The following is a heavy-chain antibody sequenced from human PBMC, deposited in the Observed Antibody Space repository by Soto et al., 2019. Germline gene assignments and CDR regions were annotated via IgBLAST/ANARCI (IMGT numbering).Heavy chain of an antibody. V-gene: IGHV1-18*04. CDR2: ISPHSLES. J-gene: IGHJ5*02. CDR3: ARAIIAMRYHRFDP. CDR1: GYTFTNYG. Sequence: ASVKVSCKASGYTFTNYGITWVRQAPGQGLEWLRWISPHSLESDYAQKFQGRVTMTTDTSTTTTHMELRSLTCDDTAVYYCARAIIAMRYHRFDPWGQGSLVTVSS. D-gene: IGHD3-16*02.